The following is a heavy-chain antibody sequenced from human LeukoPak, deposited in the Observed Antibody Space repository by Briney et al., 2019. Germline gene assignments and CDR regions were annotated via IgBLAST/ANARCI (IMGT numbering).Heavy chain of an antibody. D-gene: IGHD3-10*01. V-gene: IGHV3-53*05. Sequence: DPGGSLRLSCAASGFTVSSNYMSWVRQAPGKGLEWVSVIYSGGSTYYADSVKGRFTISRDNSKNTLYLQMNSLRVEDTAVYYCARAPVWFGEWYFDYWGQGTLVTVSS. J-gene: IGHJ4*02. CDR1: GFTVSSNY. CDR3: ARAPVWFGEWYFDY. CDR2: IYSGGST.